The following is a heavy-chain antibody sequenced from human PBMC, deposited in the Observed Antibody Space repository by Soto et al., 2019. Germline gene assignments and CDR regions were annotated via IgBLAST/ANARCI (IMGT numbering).Heavy chain of an antibody. CDR2: ISAYNGNT. Sequence: GASVKVSCKASGYTFTSYGISWVRQAPGQGLEWMGWISAYNGNTNYAQKLQGRVTMTTDTSTSTAYMELRSLRSDDTAVYYCARRQSSTSFIAAYYYGMDVWGQGTTVTSP. D-gene: IGHD2-2*01. J-gene: IGHJ6*02. CDR1: GYTFTSYG. CDR3: ARRQSSTSFIAAYYYGMDV. V-gene: IGHV1-18*01.